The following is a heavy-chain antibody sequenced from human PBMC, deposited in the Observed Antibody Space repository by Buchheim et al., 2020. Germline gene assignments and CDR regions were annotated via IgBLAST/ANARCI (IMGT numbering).Heavy chain of an antibody. CDR1: GGYFSSHY. V-gene: IGHV4-59*11. CDR2: IYNNGSS. D-gene: IGHD1-1*01. J-gene: IGHJ6*02. Sequence: QEQLQESGPGLVKPSETLSLTCTVSGGYFSSHYWSWIRQPPGKGLEWIGYIYNNGSSNYNPSLKSRVTMSVDTSTKQFSLKLSSMTAADTAVYYCARDLGNFYGMDVGGQGTT. CDR3: ARDLGNFYGMDV.